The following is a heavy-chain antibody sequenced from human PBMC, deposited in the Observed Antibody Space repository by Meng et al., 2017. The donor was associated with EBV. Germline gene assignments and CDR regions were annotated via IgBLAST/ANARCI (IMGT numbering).Heavy chain of an antibody. CDR1: GGTFSSYA. V-gene: IGHV1-69*01. Sequence: QVQLVQSGAEVKKXXXXXKXXGXXSGGTFSSYAISWVRQAPGQGLEWMGGIIPIFGTANYAQKFQGRVTITADESTSTAYMELSSLRSEDTAVYYCAREWPNYYDSSGYFLWGQGTLVTVSS. J-gene: IGHJ4*02. CDR3: AREWPNYYDSSGYFL. CDR2: IIPIFGTA. D-gene: IGHD3-22*01.